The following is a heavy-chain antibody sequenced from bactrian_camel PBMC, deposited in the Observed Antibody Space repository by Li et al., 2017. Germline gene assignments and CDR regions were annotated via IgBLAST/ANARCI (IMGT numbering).Heavy chain of an antibody. V-gene: IGHV3S55*01. J-gene: IGHJ6*01. CDR2: ISSDGRT. CDR1: GVTFEGAD. CDR3: AVGLWADLGY. Sequence: HVQLVESGGCSVQTGETLRLSCLGVGVTFEGADKNWYRQPPGKRCELVASISSDGRTYYTDSVKGRFTTSRDNAKSTLYLQMNALNPEDTAVYYCAVGLWADLGYWGQGTQVTVS.